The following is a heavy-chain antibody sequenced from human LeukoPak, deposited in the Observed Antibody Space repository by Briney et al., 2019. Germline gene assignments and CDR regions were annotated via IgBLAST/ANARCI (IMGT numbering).Heavy chain of an antibody. CDR3: ARSYYDSSGYYPLFDY. D-gene: IGHD3-22*01. J-gene: IGHJ4*02. CDR1: GYTFTSYG. V-gene: IGHV1-18*01. Sequence: ASVKVSCKASGYTFTSYGISWVRQAPGQGLEWMGWISAYNGNTNYAQKFQGRVTITADESTSTAYMELSSLRSEDTAVYYCARSYYDSSGYYPLFDYWGQGTLVTVSS. CDR2: ISAYNGNT.